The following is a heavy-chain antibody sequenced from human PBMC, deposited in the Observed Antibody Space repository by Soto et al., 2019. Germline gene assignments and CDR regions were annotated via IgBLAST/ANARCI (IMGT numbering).Heavy chain of an antibody. CDR1: GYTFTSYG. D-gene: IGHD3-9*01. CDR2: ISAYNGNT. J-gene: IGHJ3*02. CDR3: ARGINYYDILTGYYKSPGSAFDI. V-gene: IGHV1-18*04. Sequence: ASVKVSCKASGYTFTSYGISWVRQAPGQGLEWMGWISAYNGNTNYAQKLQGRVTMTTDTSTSTAYMELRSLRSDDTAVYYCARGINYYDILTGYYKSPGSAFDIWGQGTMVTVSS.